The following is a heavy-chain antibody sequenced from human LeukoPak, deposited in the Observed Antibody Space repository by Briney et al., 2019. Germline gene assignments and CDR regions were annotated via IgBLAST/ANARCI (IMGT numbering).Heavy chain of an antibody. Sequence: PSETLSLTCTVSGGSVNSGDYYWSWVRQPPGKGLEWIGYIYYSGTTNYNPSLRSRVTISLDTSKNQFSLKLTSVTAADTAVYYCARAYCSSGSCFYLAYWGQGTLVTVSS. CDR1: GGSVNSGDYY. CDR3: ARAYCSSGSCFYLAY. V-gene: IGHV4-61*08. CDR2: IYYSGTT. D-gene: IGHD2-15*01. J-gene: IGHJ4*02.